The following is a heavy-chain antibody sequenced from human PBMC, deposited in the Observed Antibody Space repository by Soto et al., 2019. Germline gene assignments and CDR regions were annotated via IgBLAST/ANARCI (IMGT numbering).Heavy chain of an antibody. Sequence: SETLSLTCTVSGASMNSYHWSWIRQPAGKGLEWIGHIHSSGSTNYNPSLKSRVTMSVDTSKNQFSLRLMSLTAADTAVYYCARDQGVAAAGINWFDPWGRGSLVTVSS. D-gene: IGHD6-13*01. CDR2: IHSSGST. V-gene: IGHV4-4*07. J-gene: IGHJ5*02. CDR3: ARDQGVAAAGINWFDP. CDR1: GASMNSYH.